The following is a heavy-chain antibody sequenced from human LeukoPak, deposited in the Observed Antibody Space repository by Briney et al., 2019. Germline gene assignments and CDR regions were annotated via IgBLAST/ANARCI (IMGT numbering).Heavy chain of an antibody. Sequence: GGSLRLSCAASGFTFDDYGMSWVRQAPGKGLEWVSGINWNGGSTGYADSVKGRFTISRDNSENTLYLQMNSLRAEDTAVYYCAKSAKYCSSTSCFRYYYYYYMDVWGKGTTVTVSS. D-gene: IGHD2-2*01. V-gene: IGHV3-20*04. CDR1: GFTFDDYG. J-gene: IGHJ6*03. CDR3: AKSAKYCSSTSCFRYYYYYYMDV. CDR2: INWNGGST.